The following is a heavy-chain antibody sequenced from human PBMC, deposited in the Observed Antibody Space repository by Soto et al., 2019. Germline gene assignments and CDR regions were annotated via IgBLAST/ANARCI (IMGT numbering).Heavy chain of an antibody. CDR3: ARLGGYYQAFNI. CDR2: ISGSGGST. J-gene: IGHJ4*01. Sequence: GGSLRLSCAASGFTFSSYAMSWVRQAPGKGLEWVSAISGSGGSTYYADSVKGRFTISRDNSKNTLYLQMNSLRAEDTAVYYCARLGGYYQAFNIWGPGALVTVSS. V-gene: IGHV3-23*01. CDR1: GFTFSSYA. D-gene: IGHD3-22*01.